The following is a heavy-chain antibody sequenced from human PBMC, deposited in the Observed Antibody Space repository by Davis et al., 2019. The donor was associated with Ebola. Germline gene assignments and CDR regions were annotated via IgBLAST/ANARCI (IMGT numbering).Heavy chain of an antibody. CDR2: INSDGSST. CDR3: ARDGIVVVPAAYIDAYYYGMDV. Sequence: GESLKISCAASGFTFSSYWMHWVRQAPGKGLVWVSRINSDGSSTSYADSVKGRFTISRDNAKNTLYLQMNSLRAEDTAVYYCARDGIVVVPAAYIDAYYYGMDVWGQGTTVTVSS. CDR1: GFTFSSYW. V-gene: IGHV3-74*01. J-gene: IGHJ6*02. D-gene: IGHD2-2*01.